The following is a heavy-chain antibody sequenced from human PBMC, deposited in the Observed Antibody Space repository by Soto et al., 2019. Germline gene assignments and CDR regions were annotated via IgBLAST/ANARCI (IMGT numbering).Heavy chain of an antibody. CDR3: ARLRPMVRGTATTYSFDY. V-gene: IGHV4-59*08. J-gene: IGHJ4*02. CDR2: IHYSGST. CDR1: GGSISSYY. D-gene: IGHD3-10*01. Sequence: SETLSLTCTVSGGSISSYYWSWIRQPPGKGLEWIGYIHYSGSTNYNPSLKSRVTISVDTSKNQFSLKVSSVTAADTAVYYCARLRPMVRGTATTYSFDYWGQGTLVTVSS.